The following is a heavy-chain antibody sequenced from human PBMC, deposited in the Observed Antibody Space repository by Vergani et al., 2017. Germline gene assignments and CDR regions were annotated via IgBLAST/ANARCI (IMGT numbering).Heavy chain of an antibody. CDR3: ARDPLYSTTLPFLLLEMDV. V-gene: IGHV4-61*02. J-gene: IGHJ6*02. D-gene: IGHD6-13*01. CDR2: FYTGGGT. Sequence: QVQLQESGPGLVRPSQTLSLTCTVSGGSISSGSYYWSWFRQPAGEGLEWIGRFYTGGGTSYNPSLKSRVTISVDTSENQFSLQLSSVTAADTAVYYCARDPLYSTTLPFLLLEMDVWGQGTTVTVSS. CDR1: GGSISSGSYY.